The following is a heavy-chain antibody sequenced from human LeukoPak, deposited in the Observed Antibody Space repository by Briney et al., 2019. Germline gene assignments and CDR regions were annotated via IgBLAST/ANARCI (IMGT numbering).Heavy chain of an antibody. CDR1: GFSFSKAW. Sequence: GGSLRLSCAASGFSFSKAWMSWVRQAPGKGLEWVGRIKSKTDGETIQYAAPVEGRFTISRDDSKNTLDLQMNSLKTEDTAVYYCTTDSRTAAPPHFDYWGQGSLVTVSS. D-gene: IGHD6-13*01. J-gene: IGHJ4*02. CDR3: TTDSRTAAPPHFDY. CDR2: IKSKTDGETI. V-gene: IGHV3-15*01.